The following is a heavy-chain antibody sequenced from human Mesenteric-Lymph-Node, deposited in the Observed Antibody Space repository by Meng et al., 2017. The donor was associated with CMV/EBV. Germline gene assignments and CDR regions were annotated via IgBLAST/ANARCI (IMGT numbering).Heavy chain of an antibody. J-gene: IGHJ4*02. Sequence: KASGYTFTSYCMHWVRQAPGQGLEWMGIINPSDGSTSYVQKFQGRVTVTRDTSTSTVYMELSSLRSEDTAVYYCARDGSFGDEGYFDYWGQGTLVTV. D-gene: IGHD3-10*01. CDR3: ARDGSFGDEGYFDY. CDR1: GYTFTSYC. CDR2: INPSDGST. V-gene: IGHV1-46*01.